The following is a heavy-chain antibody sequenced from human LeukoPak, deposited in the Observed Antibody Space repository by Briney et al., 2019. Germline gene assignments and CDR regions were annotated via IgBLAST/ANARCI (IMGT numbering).Heavy chain of an antibody. CDR1: GFTFSSYS. CDR2: ISSSSSYI. CDR3: AKGTRETYYYYMDV. D-gene: IGHD3-10*01. Sequence: GGSLRLSCAASGFTFSSYSMNWVRQAPGKGLEWVSSISSSSSYIYYADSVKGRFTISRDNAKNSLYLQMNSLRAEDMALYYCAKGTRETYYYYMDVWGKGTTVTVSS. V-gene: IGHV3-21*04. J-gene: IGHJ6*03.